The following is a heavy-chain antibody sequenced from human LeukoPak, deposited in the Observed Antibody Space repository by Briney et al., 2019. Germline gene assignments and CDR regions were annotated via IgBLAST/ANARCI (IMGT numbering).Heavy chain of an antibody. CDR1: GGSISSYY. V-gene: IGHV4-59*01. CDR2: IYHSGST. CDR3: ARTYSGTSDY. J-gene: IGHJ4*02. Sequence: PSETLSLTCTVSGGSISSYYWSWIRQPPGKGLEWIGYIYHSGSTNYNPSLKSRVTISIDTSKNQFSLKLSSVTAADTAMYYCARTYSGTSDYWGQGTLITVSS. D-gene: IGHD1-26*01.